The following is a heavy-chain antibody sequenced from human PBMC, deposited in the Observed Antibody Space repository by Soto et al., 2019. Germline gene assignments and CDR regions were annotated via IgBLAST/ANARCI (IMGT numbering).Heavy chain of an antibody. J-gene: IGHJ3*02. V-gene: IGHV1-69*01. CDR1: GGTFSSYA. Sequence: QVQLVQSGAEVKKPGSSVKVSCKASGGTFSSYAISWVRQAPGQGLEWMGGIIPIFGTANYAQKFQGRVTITADESTSTAYMELSSLRSEDTAVYYCARGFKTVEMATIAPSDAFDIWGQGTMVTVSS. CDR3: ARGFKTVEMATIAPSDAFDI. CDR2: IIPIFGTA. D-gene: IGHD5-12*01.